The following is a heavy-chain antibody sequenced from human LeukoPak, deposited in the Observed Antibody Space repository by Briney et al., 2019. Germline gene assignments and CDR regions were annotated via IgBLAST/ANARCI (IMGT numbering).Heavy chain of an antibody. Sequence: EASVKVSCKASGYTFTGYYMHWVRQAPGQGLEWMGWINPNSGGTNYAQKFQGRVTMTRDTSISTAYMELSRLRSDDTAVYYCARGARATLRFLEWTMLGHNWFDPWSQGTLVTVSS. V-gene: IGHV1-2*02. CDR2: INPNSGGT. CDR3: ARGARATLRFLEWTMLGHNWFDP. J-gene: IGHJ5*02. D-gene: IGHD3-3*01. CDR1: GYTFTGYY.